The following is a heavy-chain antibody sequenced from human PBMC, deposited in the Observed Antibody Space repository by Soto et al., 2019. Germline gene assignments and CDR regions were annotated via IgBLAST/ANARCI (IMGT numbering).Heavy chain of an antibody. Sequence: GGSLRLSCAGSGFIFGHYAMTWVRQAPGKGLEWVANIKQDGSEKYYVDSVKGRFTISRDNAKNSLYLQMNSLRAEDTAVYYCARKGLGSSWYDYYYGMDVWGQGTTVTVSS. CDR2: IKQDGSEK. V-gene: IGHV3-7*03. J-gene: IGHJ6*02. CDR1: GFIFGHYA. CDR3: ARKGLGSSWYDYYYGMDV. D-gene: IGHD6-13*01.